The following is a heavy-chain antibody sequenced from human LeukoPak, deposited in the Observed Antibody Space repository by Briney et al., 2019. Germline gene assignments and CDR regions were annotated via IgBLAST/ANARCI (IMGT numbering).Heavy chain of an antibody. J-gene: IGHJ6*02. Sequence: SETLSLTCSVSGGSISRYYWSWIRQPPGKGLEWIGYIYYSGTTNYNPSLKSRVTISVDTSKNQFSLRVSSVTAADTAVYYCARYGSYRSGGYGMDVWGQGTTVTVSS. CDR2: IYYSGTT. CDR3: ARYGSYRSGGYGMDV. V-gene: IGHV4-59*01. CDR1: GGSISRYY. D-gene: IGHD3-10*01.